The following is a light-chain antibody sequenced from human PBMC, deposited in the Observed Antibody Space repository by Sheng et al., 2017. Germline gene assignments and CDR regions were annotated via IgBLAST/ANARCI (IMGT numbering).Light chain of an antibody. CDR2: GDA. CDR3: HVWDSSGDHHWV. Sequence: SHVLTQPPSVSVAPGQTATITCGGDNTVGYRVYWSQHKSGQAPVLVVYGDAGRPSDVTERFSGSQSGNTATLTISGVEAGDEADYYCHVWDSSGDHHWVFGGGTKLTVL. J-gene: IGLJ3*02. V-gene: IGLV3-21*02. CDR1: NTVGYR.